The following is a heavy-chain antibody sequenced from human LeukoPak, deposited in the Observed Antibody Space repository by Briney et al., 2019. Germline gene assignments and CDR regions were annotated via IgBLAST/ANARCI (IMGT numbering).Heavy chain of an antibody. CDR1: GFSFRNYW. J-gene: IGHJ6*03. CDR3: ARDDKRWGSSPYMDV. CDR2: TKPDGSAE. D-gene: IGHD5-24*01. V-gene: IGHV3-7*01. Sequence: GGSLRLSCAASGFSFRNYWMGWVRQAPGKGLEWVANTKPDGSAEYYADSVRGRFTASRDNANNLLYLQMNSLRAEDTAVYYCARDDKRWGSSPYMDVWGKGTTVTVSS.